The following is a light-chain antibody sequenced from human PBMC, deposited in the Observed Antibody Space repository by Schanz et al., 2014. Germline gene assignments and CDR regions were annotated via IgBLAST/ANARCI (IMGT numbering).Light chain of an antibody. J-gene: IGLJ2*01. V-gene: IGLV2-14*02. Sequence: QSALTQPASVSGSPGQSITISCTGTSSDVGSYNLVSWYQQHPGKAPKLMIYEVSQRPSGVPDRFSGSKSGNTASLTVSGLQAEDEAHYYCSSYTTINTVVFGGGTKLTVL. CDR3: SSYTTINTVV. CDR2: EVS. CDR1: SSDVGSYNL.